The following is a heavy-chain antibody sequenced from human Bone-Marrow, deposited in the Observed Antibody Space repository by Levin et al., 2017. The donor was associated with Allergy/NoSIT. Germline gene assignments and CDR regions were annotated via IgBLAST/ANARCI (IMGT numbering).Heavy chain of an antibody. Sequence: GESLKISCAASGFRFSRYAMAWVRQAPGEGLEWVSTISGDGVNTFHADSVKGRFTISRDNSKNILFLQMNNLRAEDTALYYCARDCGGSWYSSNFWGQGTLVTVAS. J-gene: IGHJ4*02. CDR2: ISGDGVNT. CDR3: ARDCGGSWYSSNF. D-gene: IGHD2-15*01. CDR1: GFRFSRYA. V-gene: IGHV3-23*01.